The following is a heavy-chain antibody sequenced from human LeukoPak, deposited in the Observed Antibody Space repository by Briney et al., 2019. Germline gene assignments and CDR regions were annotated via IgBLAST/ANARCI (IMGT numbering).Heavy chain of an antibody. CDR1: GYTFTSYG. J-gene: IGHJ4*02. V-gene: IGHV1-18*01. CDR3: AQHSQGYSLH. Sequence: ASVKVSCKASGYTFTSYGISWVRPAPGQGLEWMGWISAYNGNTNYAQKLQGRVTMTTDTSTSTAYMELRSLRSDDTVVYYCAQHSQGYSLHWGQGTLVTVSS. CDR2: ISAYNGNT. D-gene: IGHD5-18*01.